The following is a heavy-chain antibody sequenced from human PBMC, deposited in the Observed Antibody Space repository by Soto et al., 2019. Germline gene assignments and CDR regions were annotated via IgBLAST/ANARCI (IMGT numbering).Heavy chain of an antibody. J-gene: IGHJ4*02. CDR3: ARGPLVVLNYFES. Sequence: QVQLVQSGTEVKKPGSSVKISCKASGGTFRNYPINWVLQAPGQGLEWMGSIFPLTDIPDYAQNFQARLTISADKSTSTAYMEFSSLTSDDTAMSFCARGPLVVLNYFESWGQGTLVTVSS. CDR1: GGTFRNYP. V-gene: IGHV1-69*02. CDR2: IFPLTDIP.